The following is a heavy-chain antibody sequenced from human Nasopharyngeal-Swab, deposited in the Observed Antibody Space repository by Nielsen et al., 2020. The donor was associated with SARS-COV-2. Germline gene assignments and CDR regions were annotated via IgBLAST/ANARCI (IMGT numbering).Heavy chain of an antibody. CDR1: GSSFRTYA. CDR3: AKARRTDTYGFECFDH. V-gene: IGHV3-9*01. D-gene: IGHD5-18*01. J-gene: IGHJ4*02. Sequence: GGSLRLSCVASGSSFRTYAMHWVRQPPGKGLEWVSGITWNSGNKGYAESVQGRFTISRDNARNSLYLQMDSLRAEDTALYFCAKARRTDTYGFECFDHWGQGTLVTVSS. CDR2: ITWNSGNK.